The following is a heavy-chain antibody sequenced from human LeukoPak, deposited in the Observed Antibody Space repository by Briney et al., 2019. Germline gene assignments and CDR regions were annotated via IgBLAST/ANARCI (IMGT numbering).Heavy chain of an antibody. J-gene: IGHJ4*02. V-gene: IGHV3-7*01. CDR3: AKDPRDHSYGWSWRYFDY. Sequence: GGSLRLSCAASGFTFSSYWMSWVRQAPGKGLEWVANIKRDGSEKYYVDSVEGRFTISRDNAKNTLYLQMNSLRPEDTAVYYCAKDPRDHSYGWSWRYFDYWGQGTLVTVSS. CDR1: GFTFSSYW. D-gene: IGHD5-18*01. CDR2: IKRDGSEK.